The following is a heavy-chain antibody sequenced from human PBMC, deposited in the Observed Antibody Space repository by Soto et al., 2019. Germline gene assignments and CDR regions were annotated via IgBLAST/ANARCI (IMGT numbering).Heavy chain of an antibody. J-gene: IGHJ3*02. V-gene: IGHV4-38-2*02. CDR3: ARELGASTVTSAFDI. CDR1: GYSISSGYY. CDR2: IYHSGST. Sequence: PSETLSLTCAVSGYSISSGYYWGRIRQPPGKGLEWIGSIYHSGSTYYNPSLKSRVTISVDTSKNQFSLKLSSVTAADTAVYYCARELGASTVTSAFDIWGQGTMVTVSS. D-gene: IGHD4-17*01.